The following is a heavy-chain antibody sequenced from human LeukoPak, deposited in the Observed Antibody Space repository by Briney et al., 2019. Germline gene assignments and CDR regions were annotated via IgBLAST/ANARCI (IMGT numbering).Heavy chain of an antibody. Sequence: ASVKVSCKASGYTFTSYGISWVRQAPGQGLEWMGWISAYNGNTNYAQKLQGRVTMTTDTSTSTAYMELRSLRSDDTAVYYCARDPHREYYYDSSARDYWGQGTLVTVSS. CDR3: ARDPHREYYYDSSARDY. CDR2: ISAYNGNT. D-gene: IGHD3-22*01. V-gene: IGHV1-18*01. CDR1: GYTFTSYG. J-gene: IGHJ4*02.